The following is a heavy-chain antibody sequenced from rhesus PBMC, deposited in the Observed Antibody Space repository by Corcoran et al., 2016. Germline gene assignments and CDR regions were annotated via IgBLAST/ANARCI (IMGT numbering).Heavy chain of an antibody. J-gene: IGHJ4*01. Sequence: EVQLVQSGAEVKRPGESLKISCKTSGYSFTSYWISWVRQMPGKGLEWMGAFYPSDSATRSSPSCQGQFTISADKSISPAYLQWSSLKASDSATYYCANEGGRSSGFDYWGQGVLVTVSS. D-gene: IGHD6-19*01. CDR3: ANEGGRSSGFDY. CDR1: GYSFTSYW. V-gene: IGHV5-2*01. CDR2: FYPSDSAT.